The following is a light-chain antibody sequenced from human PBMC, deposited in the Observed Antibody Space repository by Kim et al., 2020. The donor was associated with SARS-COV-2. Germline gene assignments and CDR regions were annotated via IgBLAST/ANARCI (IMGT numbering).Light chain of an antibody. CDR2: YDS. J-gene: IGLJ3*02. Sequence: SYELTQPPSVSVAPGQTATISCGGDNIGSKHVHWYQQKSGQAPVLVVYYDSNWPSGIPERFAGSNSYNTATLTISGVEAGDEADYHCQVWDSRSDHVVFGGGTKLTVL. V-gene: IGLV3-21*02. CDR1: NIGSKH. CDR3: QVWDSRSDHVV.